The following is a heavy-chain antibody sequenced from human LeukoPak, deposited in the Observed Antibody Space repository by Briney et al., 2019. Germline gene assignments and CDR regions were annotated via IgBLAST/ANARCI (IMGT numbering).Heavy chain of an antibody. Sequence: GESLKISFKVSGYSFTSYWIGWVRQMPGKGLEYMGIIYPGDSETRYSPSFKGQVTISADKSISTAYLQWSSLKASDTAMYYCARHVGVTTEFDYWGQGTLVTVSS. V-gene: IGHV5-51*01. D-gene: IGHD3-3*01. J-gene: IGHJ4*02. CDR3: ARHVGVTTEFDY. CDR1: GYSFTSYW. CDR2: IYPGDSET.